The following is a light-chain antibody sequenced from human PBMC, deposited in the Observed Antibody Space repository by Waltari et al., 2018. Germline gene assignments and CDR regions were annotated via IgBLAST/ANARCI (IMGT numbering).Light chain of an antibody. V-gene: IGLV2-14*03. CDR1: SNDIGDYNY. CDR2: DVV. J-gene: IGLJ1*01. CDR3: SSYTGTSTFV. Sequence: QSALTQPASVSGSPGQSITISCTGTSNDIGDYNYVSWYQQHPGKVPKLMIYDVVGRPSGVSDRFSGSKSGNTASLTISGLQTEDEADYYCSSYTGTSTFVFGSGTKVTVL.